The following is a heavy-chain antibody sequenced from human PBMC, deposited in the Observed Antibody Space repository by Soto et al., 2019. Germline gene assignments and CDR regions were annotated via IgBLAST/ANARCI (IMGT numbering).Heavy chain of an antibody. CDR2: MHYTGET. CDR3: ARQGGNKFDY. V-gene: IGHV4-39*01. Sequence: QLQLQESGPGLVQPSETLSLTCTVSGDSVISDHYYWAWIRQPPGKGLEWIGNMHYTGETYQNPSLRSRVTIFVDTSENQVSLKLTSVTAADTAMYYCARQGGNKFDYWSQGTLVTVSS. CDR1: GDSVISDHYY. J-gene: IGHJ4*02. D-gene: IGHD3-16*01.